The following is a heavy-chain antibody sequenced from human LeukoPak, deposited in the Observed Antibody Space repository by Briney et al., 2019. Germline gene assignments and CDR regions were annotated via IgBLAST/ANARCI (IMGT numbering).Heavy chain of an antibody. Sequence: ASVKVSCKASGYTFTSYAMHWVRQAPGQRLEWMGWINAGNGNTKYSQKFQGRVTITRDTSASTAYMELSSLRSEDTAVYYCARVQYQYGSGSFSFGYWGQGTLVTVSS. CDR2: INAGNGNT. CDR1: GYTFTSYA. CDR3: ARVQYQYGSGSFSFGY. D-gene: IGHD3-10*01. V-gene: IGHV1-3*01. J-gene: IGHJ4*02.